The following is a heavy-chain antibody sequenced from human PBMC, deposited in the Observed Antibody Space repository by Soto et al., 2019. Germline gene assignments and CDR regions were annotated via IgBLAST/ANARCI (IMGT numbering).Heavy chain of an antibody. CDR2: ISAYNCNT. Sequence: QVQLVQSGAEVKKPGASVKVSCKASGYTFTSYGISWVRKAPGQGIEWMGWISAYNCNTNYAQKLQGRVTMTTDTSTSTAYMELRSLRSDDTAVYYCVVAAQPYYFDYWGQGTLVTVSS. D-gene: IGHD2-15*01. CDR1: GYTFTSYG. J-gene: IGHJ4*02. V-gene: IGHV1-18*01. CDR3: VVAAQPYYFDY.